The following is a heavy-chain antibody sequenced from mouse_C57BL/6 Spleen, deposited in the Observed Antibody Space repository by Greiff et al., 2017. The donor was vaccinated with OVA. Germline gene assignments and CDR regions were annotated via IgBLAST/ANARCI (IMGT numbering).Heavy chain of an antibody. V-gene: IGHV1-50*01. CDR3: ARSPNDYDGGAWFAY. D-gene: IGHD2-4*01. Sequence: VQLQQPGAELVKPGASVKLSCKASGYTFTSYWMQWVKQRPGQGLEWIGEIEPSDSYTNYNQKFKGKATLTVATSSSTAYMQLSSLTSEDSAVYYCARSPNDYDGGAWFAYWGQGTLVTVSA. CDR1: GYTFTSYW. CDR2: IEPSDSYT. J-gene: IGHJ3*01.